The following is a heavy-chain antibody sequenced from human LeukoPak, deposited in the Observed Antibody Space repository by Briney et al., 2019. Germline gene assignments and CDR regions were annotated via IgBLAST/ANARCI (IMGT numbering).Heavy chain of an antibody. CDR3: AREWSWFGDHEGYFDY. CDR2: INPNSGGT. D-gene: IGHD3-10*01. J-gene: IGHJ4*02. Sequence: ASVKVSCKASGYTFTGYYMHWVRQAPGQGLEWMGWINPNSGGTNYAQKFQGRVTMTRDTSISTAYMELSRLRSEDTAVYYCAREWSWFGDHEGYFDYWGQGTLVTVSS. CDR1: GYTFTGYY. V-gene: IGHV1-2*02.